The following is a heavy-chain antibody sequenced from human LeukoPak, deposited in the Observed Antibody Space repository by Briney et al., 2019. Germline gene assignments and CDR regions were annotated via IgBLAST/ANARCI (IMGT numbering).Heavy chain of an antibody. CDR1: GFPFSSYG. J-gene: IGHJ4*02. D-gene: IGHD1-26*01. CDR2: ISYDGSNK. CDR3: AKGGEDGSYYGY. V-gene: IGHV3-30*18. Sequence: RGGSLRLSWAASGFPFSSYGMHWVRQAPGKGLGWVPVISYDGSNKYYADSVKGRFTISRDNSKNTLYLQMNSLRAEDTAVYYCAKGGEDGSYYGYWGQGTLVTVSS.